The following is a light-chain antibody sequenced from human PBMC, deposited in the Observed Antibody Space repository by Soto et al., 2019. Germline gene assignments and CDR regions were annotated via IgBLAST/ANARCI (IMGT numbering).Light chain of an antibody. J-gene: IGKJ1*01. V-gene: IGKV3-20*01. CDR2: GAS. CDR1: QSVSSSY. CDR3: QQYGNSGWT. Sequence: ETVLTQSPGTLSLSPGERATLSCRASQSVSSSYLAWYQHKPGQAPRLLIYGASSRATGIPDRFSGIGSGTDFTLTINRLEPEDFAVYYCQQYGNSGWTFGQGTKVEIK.